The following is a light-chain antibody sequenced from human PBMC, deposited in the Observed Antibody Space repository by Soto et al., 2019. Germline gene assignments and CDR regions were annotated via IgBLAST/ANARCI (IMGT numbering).Light chain of an antibody. Sequence: QSALTQPASVSGSPGRSITISCTGASSDVGGYNFVSWYQQHPGKAPKVMIYDVNHRPSGVSNRFSGSKSGNTASLTISGLQAEDEADYYCVSYTSSSTWVFGGGTKLTVL. V-gene: IGLV2-14*01. J-gene: IGLJ3*02. CDR2: DVN. CDR3: VSYTSSSTWV. CDR1: SSDVGGYNF.